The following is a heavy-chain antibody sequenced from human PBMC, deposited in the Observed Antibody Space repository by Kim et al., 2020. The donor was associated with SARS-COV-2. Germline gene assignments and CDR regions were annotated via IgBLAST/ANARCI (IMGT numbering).Heavy chain of an antibody. J-gene: IGHJ6*02. Sequence: SETLSLTCAVSGGSISSSNWWSWVRQPPGKGLEWIREIYHSGSTNYNPSLKSRVTISVDKSKNQFSLKLSSVTAADTAVYYCARVDTAMVNRDYYGMDVWGQGTTVTVSS. D-gene: IGHD5-18*01. CDR1: GGSISSSNW. V-gene: IGHV4-4*02. CDR2: IYHSGST. CDR3: ARVDTAMVNRDYYGMDV.